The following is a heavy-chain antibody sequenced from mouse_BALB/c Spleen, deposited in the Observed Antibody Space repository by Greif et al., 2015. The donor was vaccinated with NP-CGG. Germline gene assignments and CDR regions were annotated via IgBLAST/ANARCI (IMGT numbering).Heavy chain of an antibody. V-gene: IGHV2-9*02. Sequence: VQLQQSGPGLVAPSQSLSITCTASGFSLTSYGVHWVRQPPGKGLEWLGVIWAGGSTNYNSALMSRLSISKDNSKSQVFLKMNSLQTDDTTMYYCAREYSSYAMDYWGQGTSVTVSS. D-gene: IGHD1-1*01. CDR2: IWAGGST. CDR3: AREYSSYAMDY. J-gene: IGHJ4*01. CDR1: GFSLTSYG.